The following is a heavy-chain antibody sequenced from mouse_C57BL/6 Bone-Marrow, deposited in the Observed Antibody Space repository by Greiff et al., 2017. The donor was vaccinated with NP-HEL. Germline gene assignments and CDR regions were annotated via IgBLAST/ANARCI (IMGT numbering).Heavy chain of an antibody. D-gene: IGHD1-1*01. CDR1: GYTFTSYW. CDR3: ARSDYGSSWRFAY. Sequence: VQLQQPGAELVKPGASVKLSCKASGYTFTSYWMHWVKQRPGRGLEWIGRIDPKSGGTKYNEKFKSKATLTVDKPSSTAYMQLSSLTSEDSAVYYCARSDYGSSWRFAYWGQGTLVTVSA. V-gene: IGHV1-72*01. J-gene: IGHJ3*01. CDR2: IDPKSGGT.